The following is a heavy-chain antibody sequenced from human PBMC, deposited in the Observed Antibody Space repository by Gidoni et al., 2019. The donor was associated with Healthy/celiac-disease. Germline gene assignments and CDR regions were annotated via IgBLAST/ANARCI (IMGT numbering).Heavy chain of an antibody. Sequence: QLQLQESGPGLVKPSETLSLTCAVSCGSISSSSYYWGWIRQPPGKGLEWIGSIYYSGSTYYNPSLKSRVTISVDTSKNQFSLKLSSVTAADTAVYYCARDQVMGVDPWDQGTLVTVSS. V-gene: IGHV4-39*07. CDR2: IYYSGST. CDR1: CGSISSSSYY. J-gene: IGHJ5*02. D-gene: IGHD3-16*01. CDR3: ARDQVMGVDP.